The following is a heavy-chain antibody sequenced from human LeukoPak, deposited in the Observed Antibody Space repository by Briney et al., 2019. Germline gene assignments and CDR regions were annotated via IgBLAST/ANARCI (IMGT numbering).Heavy chain of an antibody. J-gene: IGHJ4*02. CDR3: ARMRDGYKIFDY. V-gene: IGHV3-53*05. CDR2: IYSGGST. D-gene: IGHD5-24*01. CDR1: GFTVSSNY. Sequence: PGGSLRLSCAASGFTVSSNYMSWVRQAPGKGLEWVSVIYSGGSTYYADSVKGRFTISRDNSKNTLYLQMNSLRAEDTAVYYCARMRDGYKIFDYWGQGTLVTVSS.